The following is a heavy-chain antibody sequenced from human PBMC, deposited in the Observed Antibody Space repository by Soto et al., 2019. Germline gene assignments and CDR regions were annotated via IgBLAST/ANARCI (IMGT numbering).Heavy chain of an antibody. CDR1: GFTFSSYA. J-gene: IGHJ6*02. CDR2: ISGSGGST. CDR3: AKEGGTGYSSGWYVYGMDV. D-gene: IGHD6-19*01. V-gene: IGHV3-23*01. Sequence: PGGSLRLSCAASGFTFSSYAMSWVRQAPGKGLEWVSAISGSGGSTYYAGSVKGRFTISRDNSKNTLYLQMNSLRAEDTAVYYCAKEGGTGYSSGWYVYGMDVWGQGTTVTVSS.